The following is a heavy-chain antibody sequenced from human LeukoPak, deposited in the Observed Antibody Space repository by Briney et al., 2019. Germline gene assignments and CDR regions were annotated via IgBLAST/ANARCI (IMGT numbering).Heavy chain of an antibody. D-gene: IGHD3-10*01. V-gene: IGHV3-53*01. CDR1: GFTVSSNY. J-gene: IGHJ4*02. CDR2: IYSGGST. Sequence: PGGSLRLSCAASGFTVSSNYMSWVRQAPGKGLEWVSVIYSGGSTYYADSVKGRFTISRDNSKNTLYLQMNSLRAEDTAVYYCARDKWGSGSSSFDYWGQGTLVTVSS. CDR3: ARDKWGSGSSSFDY.